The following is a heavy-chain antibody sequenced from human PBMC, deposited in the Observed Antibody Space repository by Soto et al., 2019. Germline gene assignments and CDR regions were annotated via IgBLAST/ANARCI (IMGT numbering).Heavy chain of an antibody. Sequence: SQTLSLTCAISGDSVSSNSAAWNWIRQSPSRGLEWLGRTYYRSRWYNDYAVSVKSRITVNADTSKNQFSLHLSSVTPEDTAVYHCAGTSSLQWYYMDVWDKGTTVTVSS. D-gene: IGHD1-7*01. CDR2: TYYRSRWYN. CDR3: AGTSSLQWYYMDV. J-gene: IGHJ6*03. V-gene: IGHV6-1*01. CDR1: GDSVSSNSAA.